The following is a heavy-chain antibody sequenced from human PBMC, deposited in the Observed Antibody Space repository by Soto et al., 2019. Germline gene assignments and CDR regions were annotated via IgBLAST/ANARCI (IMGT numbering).Heavy chain of an antibody. CDR2: ISSSAGNT. J-gene: IGHJ4*02. Sequence: EVQLLESGGGLVQPGGSLRLSCVVSGFTFRNYAMSWVRQAPGKGLEWVSAISSSAGNTYYSDSVKGRFTISIDNSKNTLYLQMNSLRVDDTAVYYCAKDASDYYYDSNGCFDYWGQGTLVTVSS. CDR1: GFTFRNYA. CDR3: AKDASDYYYDSNGCFDY. V-gene: IGHV3-23*01. D-gene: IGHD3-22*01.